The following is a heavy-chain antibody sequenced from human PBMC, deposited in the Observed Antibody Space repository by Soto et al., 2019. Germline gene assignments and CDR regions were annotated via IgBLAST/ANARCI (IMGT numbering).Heavy chain of an antibody. CDR1: GYSFTSYW. V-gene: IGHV5-51*01. CDR2: IYPGDYDP. Sequence: PGESLKISCKGSGYSFTSYWIGWVRQMPRKGLEWMGIIYPGDYDPRYSPSFQGQVTISADKSISTAYLRWSSLKASDTAMYYCARAKPYYYYGMDVWGQGTTVTVSS. CDR3: ARAKPYYYYGMDV. J-gene: IGHJ6*02.